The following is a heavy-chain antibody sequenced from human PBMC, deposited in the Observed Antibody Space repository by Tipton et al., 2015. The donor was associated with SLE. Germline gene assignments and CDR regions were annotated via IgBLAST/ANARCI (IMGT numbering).Heavy chain of an antibody. CDR1: GYTFTSYD. CDR3: ARDCYTIFGVVISDRDAFDI. V-gene: IGHV1-18*01. Sequence: QVQLVQSGAEVKKPGASVRVSCKASGYTFTSYDINWVRQATGQGLEWMGWMNPYSGNTNYAQKLQGRVTMTTDTSTSTAYMELRSLRSDDTAVYYCARDCYTIFGVVISDRDAFDIWGQGTMVTVSS. CDR2: MNPYSGNT. J-gene: IGHJ3*02. D-gene: IGHD3-3*01.